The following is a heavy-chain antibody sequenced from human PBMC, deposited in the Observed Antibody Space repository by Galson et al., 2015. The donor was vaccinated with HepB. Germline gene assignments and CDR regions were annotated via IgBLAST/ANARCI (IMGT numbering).Heavy chain of an antibody. CDR2: INNDGRTT. J-gene: IGHJ4*02. V-gene: IGHV3-74*01. Sequence: LRLSCAASGFNPSSYWMQWVRQAPGKGLMWVSRINNDGRTTSYADSVKGRFTISRDNAKNTLYLQMNSLRAEDTAMYYCTRTRRDYSFDYWGQGTLVTVSS. D-gene: IGHD3/OR15-3a*01. CDR1: GFNPSSYW. CDR3: TRTRRDYSFDY.